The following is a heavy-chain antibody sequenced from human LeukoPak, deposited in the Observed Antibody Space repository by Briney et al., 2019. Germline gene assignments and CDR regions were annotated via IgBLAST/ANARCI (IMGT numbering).Heavy chain of an antibody. CDR1: GFTFSNYA. Sequence: GRSLRLSCAASGFTFSNYAMHWVRQAPGKGLEWVSIISFDGSNKYYADSVKGRFTISRDDSKNTLYLQMNSLRVEDTAVYYCATLPYYYDSSGSYYFDYWGQGTLVTVSS. CDR2: ISFDGSNK. J-gene: IGHJ4*02. CDR3: ATLPYYYDSSGSYYFDY. V-gene: IGHV3-30*03. D-gene: IGHD3-22*01.